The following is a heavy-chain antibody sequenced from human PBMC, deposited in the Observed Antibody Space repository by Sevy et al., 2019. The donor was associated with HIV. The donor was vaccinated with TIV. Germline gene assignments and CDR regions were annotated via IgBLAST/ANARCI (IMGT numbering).Heavy chain of an antibody. D-gene: IGHD3-10*01. J-gene: IGHJ4*02. Sequence: SETRSLTCTVSGGSIASGDHTWTWIRQPPGQALEWIGYVIHSGGTFYDPSLRSRVTISVDTSKNQFSLNLSSVTAADCRVYYCARAGVLQRYFDYWGQRILVTVSS. CDR1: GGSIASGDHT. CDR3: ARAGVLQRYFDY. V-gene: IGHV4-30-2*01. CDR2: VIHSGGT.